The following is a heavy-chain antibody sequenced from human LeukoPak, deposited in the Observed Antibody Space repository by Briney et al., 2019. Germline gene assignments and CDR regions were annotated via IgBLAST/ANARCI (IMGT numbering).Heavy chain of an antibody. CDR1: GDSVSSNSAA. CDR2: TYYRSKWYN. V-gene: IGHV6-1*01. J-gene: IGHJ3*02. D-gene: IGHD3-3*01. Sequence: SQTLSLTCAISGDSVSSNSAAWNWIRQSPSRGLEWLGRTYYRSKWYNDYAVSVKSRITINPDTSKNQFSLKLGSVTAADTAVYYCARHLIRFLEWFDAFDIWGQGTMVTVSS. CDR3: ARHLIRFLEWFDAFDI.